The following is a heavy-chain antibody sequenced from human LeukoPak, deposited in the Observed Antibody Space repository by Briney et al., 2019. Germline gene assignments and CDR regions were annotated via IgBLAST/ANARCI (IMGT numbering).Heavy chain of an antibody. CDR2: ISGSGGST. Sequence: GGSLRLSCAASGFTFSSYAMSWVRQAPGKGLEWVSAISGSGGSTYYADSVKGRFTISRENSKNTLYLQMNSLRAEDTAVYYCATSEYSSGWYFFDYWGQGTLVTVSS. J-gene: IGHJ4*02. CDR1: GFTFSSYA. V-gene: IGHV3-23*01. CDR3: ATSEYSSGWYFFDY. D-gene: IGHD6-19*01.